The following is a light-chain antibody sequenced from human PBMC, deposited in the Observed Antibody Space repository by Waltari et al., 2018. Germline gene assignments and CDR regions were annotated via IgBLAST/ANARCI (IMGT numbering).Light chain of an antibody. CDR2: DAS. CDR3: QQRSNWPYT. J-gene: IGKJ2*01. Sequence: CSASQTVRTFSAWYQQKPGQAHRLLIFDASSRATGIPAKLRGSGSGTDFTLTVSNLEPEDFAVYYCQQRSNWPYTFGQGTRVDIK. V-gene: IGKV3-11*01. CDR1: QTVRTF.